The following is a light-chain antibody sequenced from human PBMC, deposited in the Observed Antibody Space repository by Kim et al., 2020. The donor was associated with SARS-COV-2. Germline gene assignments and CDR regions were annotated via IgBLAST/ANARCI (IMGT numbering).Light chain of an antibody. CDR1: SSDVGSYDY. V-gene: IGLV2-11*03. CDR3: SSYAGTYTFYV. J-gene: IGLJ1*01. CDR2: DVN. Sequence: QSLTISCIGTSSDVGSYDYVSWYQQHPGKAPKLLIYDVNKRPSGVPDRFSGSKSGSTASLTVSWLQAEDEADYYCSSYAGTYTFYVFGSGTKVTVL.